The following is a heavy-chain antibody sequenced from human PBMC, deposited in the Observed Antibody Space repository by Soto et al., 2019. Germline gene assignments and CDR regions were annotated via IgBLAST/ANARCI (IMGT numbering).Heavy chain of an antibody. CDR2: IIPIFGTA. CDR1: VGAFSSDA. J-gene: IGHJ6*02. Sequence: KVPCKASVGAFSSDAIICVRPAPGQGIEWMGGIIPIFGTANYAQKFQGRVTITADKSTSTAYMELSSLRSEDTAVYYCAGISGYFCARMDGDYNYHGLDLRGHG. D-gene: IGHD4-17*01. V-gene: IGHV1-69*06. CDR3: AGISGYFCARMDGDYNYHGLDL.